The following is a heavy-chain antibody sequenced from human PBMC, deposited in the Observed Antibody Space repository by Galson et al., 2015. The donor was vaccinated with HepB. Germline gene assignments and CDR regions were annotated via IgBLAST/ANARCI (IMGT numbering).Heavy chain of an antibody. CDR1: GYTFTSYG. V-gene: IGHV1-18*01. CDR2: ISAYNGNT. CDR3: ARDHRVYYDSSGYPDY. D-gene: IGHD3-22*01. J-gene: IGHJ4*02. Sequence: SCKASGYTFTSYGISWVRQAPGQGLEWMGWISAYNGNTNYAQKLQGRVTMTTDTSTSTAYMELRSLRSDDTAVYYCARDHRVYYDSSGYPDYWGQGTLVTVSS.